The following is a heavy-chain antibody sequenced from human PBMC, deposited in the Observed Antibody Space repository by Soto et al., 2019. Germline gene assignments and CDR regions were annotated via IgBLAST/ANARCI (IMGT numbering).Heavy chain of an antibody. J-gene: IGHJ3*02. CDR1: GGSISSYY. CDR2: IYYSGST. Sequence: QVQLQESGPGLVKPSETLSLTCTVSGGSISSYYWSWIRQPPGKGLEWIGSIYYSGSTNYHPSHKRRVTISVDTSKNQFSLKLSSVTAADTAVYYWARVWGGAFDIWGQGTMVTVSS. V-gene: IGHV4-59*01. D-gene: IGHD3-10*01. CDR3: ARVWGGAFDI.